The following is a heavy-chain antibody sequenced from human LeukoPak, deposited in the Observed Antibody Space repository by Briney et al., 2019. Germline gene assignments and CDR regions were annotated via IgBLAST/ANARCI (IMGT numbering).Heavy chain of an antibody. D-gene: IGHD3-22*01. V-gene: IGHV4-59*01. J-gene: IGHJ4*02. CDR2: IYYSGST. Sequence: SETLSLTCTVSGGSISSYYWSWIRQPPGKGLEWIGYIYYSGSTNYNPSLKSRVTISVDTSKNQFSLKLSSVTAADTAVYYCARYTVWDSSGYTGFDYWGQGTLVTVSS. CDR3: ARYTVWDSSGYTGFDY. CDR1: GGSISSYY.